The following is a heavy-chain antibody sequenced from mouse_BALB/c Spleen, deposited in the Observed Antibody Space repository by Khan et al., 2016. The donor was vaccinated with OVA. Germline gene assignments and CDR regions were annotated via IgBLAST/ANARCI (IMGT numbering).Heavy chain of an antibody. CDR1: GFTFTDYY. CDR3: TRETVVDIYWYFDV. V-gene: IGHV7-3*02. J-gene: IGHJ1*01. D-gene: IGHD1-1*01. Sequence: EVQLVESGGGLVQPGGSLRLSCATSGFTFTDYYMSWVRQPPGKALEWLGFIRNKANGYTTEYSASVKGRFTISRDHSQSVLYLQMNTLRVEDSATYYCTRETVVDIYWYFDVWGAGTTVTVSS. CDR2: IRNKANGYTT.